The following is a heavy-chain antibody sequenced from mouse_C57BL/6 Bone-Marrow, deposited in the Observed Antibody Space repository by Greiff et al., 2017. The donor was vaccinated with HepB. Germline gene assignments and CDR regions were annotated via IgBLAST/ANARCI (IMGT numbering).Heavy chain of an antibody. CDR3: AKDGYCGSSYAY. D-gene: IGHD1-1*01. CDR1: GFSLTSYG. V-gene: IGHV2-5*01. CDR2: IWRGGST. Sequence: VQVVESGPGLVQPSQSLSITCTASGFSLTSYGVHWVRQSPGKGLEWLGVIWRGGSTDYNAAFMSRLSITKDNSKSQVFFKMNSLQPDDTAIYYCAKDGYCGSSYAYWGQGTLVTVSA. J-gene: IGHJ3*01.